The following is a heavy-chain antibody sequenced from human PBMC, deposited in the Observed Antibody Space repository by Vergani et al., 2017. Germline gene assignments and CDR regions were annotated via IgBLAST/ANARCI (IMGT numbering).Heavy chain of an antibody. V-gene: IGHV1-18*01. CDR1: GYTFTSYG. CDR3: AKDVRDYNLGSGTYSTTFDY. CDR2: ISAYNGNT. Sequence: QVQLVQSGAEVKKPGASVKVSCKASGYTFTSYGISWVRQAPGQGLEWMGWISAYNGNTNYAQKLQSRVTMTTDTSTSTAYMELRSLRSDDTAVYFCAKDVRDYNLGSGTYSTTFDYWGQGTLVTVSS. J-gene: IGHJ4*02. D-gene: IGHD3-10*01.